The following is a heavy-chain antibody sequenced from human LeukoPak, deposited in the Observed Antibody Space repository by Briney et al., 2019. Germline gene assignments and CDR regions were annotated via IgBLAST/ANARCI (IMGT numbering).Heavy chain of an antibody. D-gene: IGHD2-15*01. V-gene: IGHV3-74*01. Sequence: GGSLRLSCAASGFTFSSYSMNWVRQAPGKGLMYISRNNGDGSTTNYADVVKGRFTMSRDNVKNTLYLQMNSLRVEDTAVYYCARDPRNVGLAPWGQGTLVTVSS. CDR2: NNGDGSTT. CDR1: GFTFSSYS. J-gene: IGHJ5*02. CDR3: ARDPRNVGLAP.